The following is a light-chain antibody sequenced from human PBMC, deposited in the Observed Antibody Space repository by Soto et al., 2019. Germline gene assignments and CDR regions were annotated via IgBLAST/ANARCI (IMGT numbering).Light chain of an antibody. J-gene: IGLJ1*01. V-gene: IGLV2-14*01. CDR3: SSYSISIAYL. CDR2: EVS. CDR1: SSDVGGYDY. Sequence: QSALTQPASVSGSPGQSITISCTGTSSDVGGYDYVSWYQLHPGKAPKLMIFEVSNRPSGVSYRFSGSKSGNTASLTISGLQAEDYSDYFCSSYSISIAYLFATGTEVT.